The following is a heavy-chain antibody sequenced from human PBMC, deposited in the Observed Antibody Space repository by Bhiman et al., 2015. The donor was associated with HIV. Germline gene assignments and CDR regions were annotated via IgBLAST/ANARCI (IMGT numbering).Heavy chain of an antibody. CDR3: AKEIIAAAGTAHVFYYYYYMDV. J-gene: IGHJ6*03. Sequence: QVQLVESGGGLVKPGGSLRLSCAASGFTFSDYYMSWIRQAPGKGLEWLSYISSSGSTIYYADSVKGRFTISRDNRKNSLYLQMNSLRAEDTAVYYCAKEIIAAAGTAHVFYYYYYMDVWGKGTTVTVSS. V-gene: IGHV3-11*04. D-gene: IGHD6-13*01. CDR2: ISSSGSTI. CDR1: GFTFSDYY.